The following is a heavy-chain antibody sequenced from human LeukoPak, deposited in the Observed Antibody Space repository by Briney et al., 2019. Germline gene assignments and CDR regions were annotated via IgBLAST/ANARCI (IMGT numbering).Heavy chain of an antibody. Sequence: SETLSLTCTVSGGSISSSSYYWGWIRQPPGKGLEWIGSIYYSGSTYYNPSLKSRVTISVDTSKNHFSLKLSSVTAADTAVYYCARDGVYNWNSGAFDIWGQGTMVTVSS. CDR2: IYYSGST. CDR3: ARDGVYNWNSGAFDI. J-gene: IGHJ3*02. CDR1: GGSISSSSYY. D-gene: IGHD1-1*01. V-gene: IGHV4-39*02.